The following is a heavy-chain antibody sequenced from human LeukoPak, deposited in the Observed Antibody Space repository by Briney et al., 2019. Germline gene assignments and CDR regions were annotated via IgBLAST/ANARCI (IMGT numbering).Heavy chain of an antibody. CDR2: INPNSGGT. V-gene: IGHV1-2*02. CDR3: ARVVIEMASWLDP. D-gene: IGHD5-24*01. CDR1: GYIFTAYH. J-gene: IGHJ5*02. Sequence: GASVKVSCKASGYIFTAYHMHWVRQAPGQGVEWMGWINPNSGGTNYAQKFQGRVTMTRDTSISTVYMELSRLTSDDTAVYFCARVVIEMASWLDPWGQGTQVTVSS.